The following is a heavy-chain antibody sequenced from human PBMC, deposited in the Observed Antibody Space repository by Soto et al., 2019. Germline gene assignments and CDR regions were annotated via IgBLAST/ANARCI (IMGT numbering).Heavy chain of an antibody. CDR2: ISWNSGSI. D-gene: IGHD3-10*01. J-gene: IGHJ3*02. CDR3: AKDRRYYGSGSYLNDAFDI. Sequence: QPGGSLRLSCAASGFTFDDYAMHWVRQAPGKGLEWVSGISWNSGSIGYADSVKGRFTISRDNAKNSLYLQMNSLRAEDTASYYCAKDRRYYGSGSYLNDAFDIWGQGTMVTVSS. V-gene: IGHV3-9*01. CDR1: GFTFDDYA.